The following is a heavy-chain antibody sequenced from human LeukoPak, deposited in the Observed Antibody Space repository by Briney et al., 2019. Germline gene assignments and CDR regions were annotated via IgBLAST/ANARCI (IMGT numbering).Heavy chain of an antibody. CDR3: ARDVTRGGDY. CDR1: GFTFSSYS. J-gene: IGHJ4*02. CDR2: VSSSSSYI. D-gene: IGHD1-1*01. V-gene: IGHV3-21*01. Sequence: GGSLRLSCAASGFTFSSYSMNWVRQAPGKGLEWVSSVSSSSSYIYYADSVKGRFTISRDNAKNSLYLQMNSLRAEDTAVYYCARDVTRGGDYWGQGTLVTVSS.